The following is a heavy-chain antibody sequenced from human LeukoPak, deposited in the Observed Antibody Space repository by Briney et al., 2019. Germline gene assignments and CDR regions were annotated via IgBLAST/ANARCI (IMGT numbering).Heavy chain of an antibody. CDR3: ARGGGMATSKFDY. V-gene: IGHV4-34*01. CDR2: INHSGST. J-gene: IGHJ4*02. CDR1: GGSFSGYY. D-gene: IGHD5-24*01. Sequence: KSSETLSLTCAVYGGSFSGYYWSWIRQPPGKGLEWIGEINHSGSTNYNPSLKSRVTISVDTSKNQFSLKLSSVTAADTAVYYCARGGGMATSKFDYWGQGTLVTVSS.